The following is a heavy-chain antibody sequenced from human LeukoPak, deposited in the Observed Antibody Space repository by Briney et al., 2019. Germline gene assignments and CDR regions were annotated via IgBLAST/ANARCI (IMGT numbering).Heavy chain of an antibody. D-gene: IGHD3-22*01. Sequence: GSLRLSCAASGFTFSTSGMHWVRQAPGKGLEWVAVIWYDGSNKHYAESVKGRFSISRDNSKSTLYLQMNSLRAEDTAVYYCARARGVSTGYRPIDYWGRGTLVTVSS. CDR1: GFTFSTSG. CDR3: ARARGVSTGYRPIDY. V-gene: IGHV3-33*01. J-gene: IGHJ4*02. CDR2: IWYDGSNK.